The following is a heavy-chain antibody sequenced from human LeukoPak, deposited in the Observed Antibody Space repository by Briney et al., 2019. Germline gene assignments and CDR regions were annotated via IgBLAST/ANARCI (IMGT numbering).Heavy chain of an antibody. CDR1: GFTFSSYG. CDR2: IWYDGSNK. Sequence: PGRSLRLSCAASGFTFSSYGMHWVRQAPGKGLEWVAVIWYDGSNKYYADSVKGRFTISRDNSKNTLYLQMNSLRAEDTAVYYCARDSTETGGFGYWGQGTLVTVSS. D-gene: IGHD3-16*01. CDR3: ARDSTETGGFGY. V-gene: IGHV3-33*01. J-gene: IGHJ4*02.